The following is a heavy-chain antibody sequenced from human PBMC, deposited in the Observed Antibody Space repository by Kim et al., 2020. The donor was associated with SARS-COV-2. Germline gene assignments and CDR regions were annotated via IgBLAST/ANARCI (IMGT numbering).Heavy chain of an antibody. J-gene: IGHJ4*02. CDR3: ARQTIAVAETDY. CDR2: IYYSGST. V-gene: IGHV4-39*01. CDR1: GGSISSSSYY. Sequence: SETLSLTCTVSGGSISSSSYYWGWIRQPPGKGLEWIGSIYYSGSTYYNPSLKSRVTISVDTSKNQFSLKLSSVTAADTAVYYCARQTIAVAETDYWGQGTLGTVSS. D-gene: IGHD6-19*01.